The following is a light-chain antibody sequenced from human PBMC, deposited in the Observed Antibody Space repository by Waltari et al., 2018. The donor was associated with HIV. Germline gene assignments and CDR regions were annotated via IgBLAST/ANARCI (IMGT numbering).Light chain of an antibody. V-gene: IGKV1-12*01. J-gene: IGKJ4*01. CDR3: QQAKTFPHT. Sequence: VSASVGGAVSISCRASQNIGRALAWYQLKPGKAPRLLIYEASRLDDGVPTRFKGSASRSNFTFAITNLQPEDFAIYVCQQAKTFPHTFGGGTRVE. CDR1: QNIGRA. CDR2: EAS.